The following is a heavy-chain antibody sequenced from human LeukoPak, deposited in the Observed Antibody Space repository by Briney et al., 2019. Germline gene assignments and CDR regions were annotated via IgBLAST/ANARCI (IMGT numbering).Heavy chain of an antibody. CDR3: AREGAVAAAEPGGFDY. CDR2: IHSGGST. J-gene: IGHJ4*02. D-gene: IGHD6-13*01. CDR1: GFTVGSNY. Sequence: GGSLRLSCAASGFTVGSNYMSWVRQAPGKGLEWVSVIHSGGSTYYADSVKGRFTISRDNSKNTLYLQMNSLRAEDTAVYYCAREGAVAAAEPGGFDYWGQGTLVTVSS. V-gene: IGHV3-53*01.